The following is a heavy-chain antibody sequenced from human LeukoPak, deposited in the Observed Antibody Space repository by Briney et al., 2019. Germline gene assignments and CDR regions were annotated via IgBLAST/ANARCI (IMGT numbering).Heavy chain of an antibody. Sequence: PSETLSLTCTVSGGSISSYYWSWIRQPPGKGLEWIGYIYYSGSTNYNPSLKSRVTISVDTSKNRFSLKLSSVTAADTAVYYCAREKYYYDSSGYYRYFDLWGRGTLVTVSS. CDR1: GGSISSYY. J-gene: IGHJ2*01. V-gene: IGHV4-59*01. CDR3: AREKYYYDSSGYYRYFDL. D-gene: IGHD3-22*01. CDR2: IYYSGST.